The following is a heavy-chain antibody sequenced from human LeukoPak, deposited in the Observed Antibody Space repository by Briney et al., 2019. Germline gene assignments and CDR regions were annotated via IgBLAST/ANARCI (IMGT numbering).Heavy chain of an antibody. CDR2: ISAYNGYT. D-gene: IGHD1-14*01. CDR3: ARGSNRIGDRLDY. Sequence: ASVKVSCKASGYSFSNYGISRVRQAPGQGLERVGWISAYNGYTNYAQKLQDRVTMTTDPSTSTAYMELRRLTSDDTAVYYCARGSNRIGDRLDYWGQGTLVTASA. V-gene: IGHV1-18*01. J-gene: IGHJ4*02. CDR1: GYSFSNYG.